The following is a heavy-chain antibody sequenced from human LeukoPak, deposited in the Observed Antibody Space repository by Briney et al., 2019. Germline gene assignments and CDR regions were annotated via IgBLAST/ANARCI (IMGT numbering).Heavy chain of an antibody. D-gene: IGHD5-12*01. CDR3: ARQVATKREWAFDV. Sequence: GSLRLSCAASGFTFSSYWMNWVRQAPGKGLEWIASIRHDGHTYYNASLKSQVTISIDMSRNQFSLKFNSLTAADTAVYYCARQVATKREWAFDVWGQGTMVTVS. V-gene: IGHV4-38-2*01. CDR2: IRHDGHT. J-gene: IGHJ3*01. CDR1: GFTFSSYW.